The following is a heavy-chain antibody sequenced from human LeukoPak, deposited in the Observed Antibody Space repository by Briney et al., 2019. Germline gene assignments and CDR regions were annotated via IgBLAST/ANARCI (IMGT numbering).Heavy chain of an antibody. J-gene: IGHJ4*02. CDR2: ISFSGNSI. D-gene: IGHD6-19*01. CDR3: AKRSSPVFSSGPEAFDY. CDR1: GFIFNSYE. V-gene: IGHV3-48*03. Sequence: PGGSLRLSCAASGFIFNSYEMNWVRQAPGKGLEWVAYISFSGNSIYYADSVKGRFTTSRDNSKNTLYLQMNSLRAEDTAVYYCAKRSSPVFSSGPEAFDYWGQGTLVTVSS.